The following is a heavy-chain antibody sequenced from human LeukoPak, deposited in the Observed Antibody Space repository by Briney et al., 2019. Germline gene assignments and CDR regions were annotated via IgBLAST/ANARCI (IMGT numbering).Heavy chain of an antibody. D-gene: IGHD3-3*01. J-gene: IGHJ5*02. CDR3: AGVGITIFGVASNWFDP. Sequence: SETLSLTCAVYGGSFSGYYWSWIRQPPGKGLEWIGEINHSGSTNYNPSLKSRVTISVDTSKNQFSLKLSSVTAADTAVYYCAGVGITIFGVASNWFDPWGQGTLVTVSS. CDR2: INHSGST. CDR1: GGSFSGYY. V-gene: IGHV4-34*01.